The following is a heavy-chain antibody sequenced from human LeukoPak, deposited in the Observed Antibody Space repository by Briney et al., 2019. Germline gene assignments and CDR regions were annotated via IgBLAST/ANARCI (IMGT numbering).Heavy chain of an antibody. Sequence: GGSLRLSCAASGFTFSNTWMSWVRQAPGKGLEWVGRIKSKSDGGTTDYTAPVKGRFTVSRDDSKNTLYLQMNSLTTEDTAVYYCTTDLLTGTSAYFDDWGQGTLVTVSS. CDR3: TTDLLTGTSAYFDD. CDR1: GFTFSNTW. V-gene: IGHV3-15*01. CDR2: IKSKSDGGTT. D-gene: IGHD1-7*01. J-gene: IGHJ4*02.